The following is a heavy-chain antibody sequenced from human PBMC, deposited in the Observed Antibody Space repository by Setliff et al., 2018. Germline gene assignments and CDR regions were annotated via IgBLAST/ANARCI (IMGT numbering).Heavy chain of an antibody. J-gene: IGHJ2*01. CDR1: GFTFRSYA. V-gene: IGHV3-23*01. CDR2: ISGRGDST. D-gene: IGHD4-17*01. Sequence: GGSLRLSCAASGFTFRSYAMTWVRQAPGKGLERVSAISGRGDSTFYEDAVKGRFTISRDNSKNTLYLQMNSLRAEDTAVYYCAKDSFMTTVTTIYWYFDLWGRGTLVTVSS. CDR3: AKDSFMTTVTTIYWYFDL.